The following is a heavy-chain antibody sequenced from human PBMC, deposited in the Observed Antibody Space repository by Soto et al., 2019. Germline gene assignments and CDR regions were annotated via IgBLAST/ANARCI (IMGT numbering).Heavy chain of an antibody. CDR3: AKDPTDVRGWYQYYFDY. CDR2: ISGSGGST. V-gene: IGHV3-23*01. J-gene: IGHJ4*02. D-gene: IGHD6-19*01. CDR1: GFTFSSYA. Sequence: PGGSLRLSCAASGFTFSSYAMSWVRQAPGKGLEWVSAISGSGGSTYYADSVKGRFTISRDNSKNTLYLQMNSLRAEDTAVYYCAKDPTDVRGWYQYYFDYWGQGTLVTVSS.